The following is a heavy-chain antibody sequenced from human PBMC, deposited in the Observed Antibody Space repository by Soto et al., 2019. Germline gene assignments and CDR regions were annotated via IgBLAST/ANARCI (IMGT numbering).Heavy chain of an antibody. Sequence: GGSLRLSCAASGFTFSSYAMSWVRQAPGKGLEWVSAISGSGGSTYYADSVKGRFTISRDNSKNTLYLQMNSLRAEDTAVYYCAKVERTVRGTVTPSDYWGQGTLVTVSS. CDR3: AKVERTVRGTVTPSDY. J-gene: IGHJ4*02. CDR1: GFTFSSYA. CDR2: ISGSGGST. D-gene: IGHD4-17*01. V-gene: IGHV3-23*01.